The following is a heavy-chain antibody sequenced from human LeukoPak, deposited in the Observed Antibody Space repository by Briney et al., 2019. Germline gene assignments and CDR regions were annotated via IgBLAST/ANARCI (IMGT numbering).Heavy chain of an antibody. V-gene: IGHV3-23*01. J-gene: IGHJ4*02. Sequence: PGGSLRLSCVASGLSFSSFAMTWVRQAPGKGLEWVSEITGGGGANHADSVKGRFTISRDNSQNTLYLQMTSLRAEDTAVYFCAKRGVVIRVFLVGFHKEAYYFDSWGQGALVTVSS. CDR2: ITGGGGA. CDR1: GLSFSSFA. D-gene: IGHD3-10*01. CDR3: AKRGVVIRVFLVGFHKEAYYFDS.